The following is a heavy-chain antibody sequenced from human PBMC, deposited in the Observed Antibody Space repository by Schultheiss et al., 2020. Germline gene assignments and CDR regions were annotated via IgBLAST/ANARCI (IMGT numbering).Heavy chain of an antibody. Sequence: GGSLRLSCAASGFTFSSYAMSWVRQGPGKGLVWVSRINSDGSSTSYADSVKGRFTISRDNSRNTLYVQMNSLRAEDTAVYYCARGPRSGDGDYVSYYYYYMDVWGKGTTVTVSS. D-gene: IGHD4-17*01. J-gene: IGHJ6*03. CDR2: INSDGSST. CDR1: GFTFSSYA. V-gene: IGHV3-74*01. CDR3: ARGPRSGDGDYVSYYYYYMDV.